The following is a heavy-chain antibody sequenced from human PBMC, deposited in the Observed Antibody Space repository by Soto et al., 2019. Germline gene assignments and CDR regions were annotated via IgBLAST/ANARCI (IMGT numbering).Heavy chain of an antibody. CDR3: ARDPDAVAGIGYYFDY. CDR1: GYTFTGYY. D-gene: IGHD6-19*01. Sequence: ASVKVSCKASGYTFTGYYMHWVRQAPGQGLEWMGWINPNSGGTNYAQKFQGWVTMTRDTSTSTAYMELSRLRSEDTAVYYCARDPDAVAGIGYYFDYWGQGTLVTVSS. V-gene: IGHV1-2*04. J-gene: IGHJ4*02. CDR2: INPNSGGT.